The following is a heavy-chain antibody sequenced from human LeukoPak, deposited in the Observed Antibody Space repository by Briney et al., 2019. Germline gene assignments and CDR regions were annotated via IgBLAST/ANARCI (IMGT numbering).Heavy chain of an antibody. V-gene: IGHV3-23*01. Sequence: AGSLTLSCAASGFTFSSYAKNWVRLAPAQGMEWVSAISGSGGSTYYADSVKGRFTISRDNSKNTLYLQMNSLRAEDTAVYYCAKGDSDFDYWGQGTLVTVSS. CDR3: AKGDSDFDY. CDR2: ISGSGGST. CDR1: GFTFSSYA. J-gene: IGHJ4*02. D-gene: IGHD2-21*02.